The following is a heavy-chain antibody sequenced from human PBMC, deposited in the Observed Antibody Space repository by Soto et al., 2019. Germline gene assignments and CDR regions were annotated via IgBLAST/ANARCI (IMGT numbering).Heavy chain of an antibody. D-gene: IGHD3-10*01. CDR3: SRGEDYYGSPLMDV. CDR2: IRSKGYGGTT. CDR1: GFTFGDYD. J-gene: IGHJ6*02. V-gene: IGHV3-49*03. Sequence: SLRLSCIGSGFTFGDYDMSWFRQAPGKGLEWVGFIRSKGYGGTTEHAASVKDRFTISRDDSRSIAYLQMNSLKTEDTAVYYCSRGEDYYGSPLMDVWGQRTTLTVSS.